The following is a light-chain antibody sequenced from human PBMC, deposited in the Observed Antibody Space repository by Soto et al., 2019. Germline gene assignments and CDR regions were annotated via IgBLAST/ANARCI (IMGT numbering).Light chain of an antibody. Sequence: QSVLTQPPSASGTPGQRVTISCSGSSSNIGNNFVYWYQQVPGTAPKLLIYRNNQRPSGVPDRFSGSKSDTSASLAISGLRSEDEAAYYCATWDDSLNSPVFGGGTKLTVL. CDR2: RNN. CDR1: SSNIGNNF. J-gene: IGLJ3*02. CDR3: ATWDDSLNSPV. V-gene: IGLV1-47*01.